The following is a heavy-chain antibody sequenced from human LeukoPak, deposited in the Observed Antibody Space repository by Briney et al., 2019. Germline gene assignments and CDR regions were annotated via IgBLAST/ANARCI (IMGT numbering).Heavy chain of an antibody. CDR1: GFTFSSYW. J-gene: IGHJ6*03. Sequence: GGSLRLSCAASGFTFSSYWMSWVRQAPGKGLEWVSYIRSSSSTIYYADSVKGRFTISRDNAKNSLYLQMNSLRAEDTAVYYCARGSGWPYYYYYYMDVWGKGTTVTVSS. D-gene: IGHD6-19*01. CDR3: ARGSGWPYYYYYYMDV. V-gene: IGHV3-48*01. CDR2: IRSSSSTI.